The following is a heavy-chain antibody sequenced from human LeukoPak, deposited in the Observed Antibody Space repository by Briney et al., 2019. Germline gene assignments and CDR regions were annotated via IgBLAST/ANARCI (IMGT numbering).Heavy chain of an antibody. V-gene: IGHV3-30*18. CDR1: GLSFNSHA. J-gene: IGHJ3*01. CDR2: ISHDAGTK. CDR3: AKESNAFDV. Sequence: GRSLRLSCAASGLSFNSHAMHWVRQAPDKGLQWAAFISHDAGTKYYADSVKGRFTISRDNAENTVYLQMNSLRVEDTGVYYCAKESNAFDVWGQGTMVTVSS.